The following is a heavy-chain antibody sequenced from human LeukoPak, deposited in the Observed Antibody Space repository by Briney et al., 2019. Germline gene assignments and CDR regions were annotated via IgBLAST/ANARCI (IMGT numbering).Heavy chain of an antibody. J-gene: IGHJ5*02. D-gene: IGHD3-10*01. CDR3: ARIEGDGSGNYNWFDP. Sequence: SETLSLACTASGGSISSYYWSWIRQPAGKGLERIWRIYTSGSTNYNPSLKSRVTMSVDTSKNPFSLKLSSVTAADTAVYYCARIEGDGSGNYNWFDPWGQGTLVTVSS. CDR2: IYTSGST. CDR1: GGSISSYY. V-gene: IGHV4-4*07.